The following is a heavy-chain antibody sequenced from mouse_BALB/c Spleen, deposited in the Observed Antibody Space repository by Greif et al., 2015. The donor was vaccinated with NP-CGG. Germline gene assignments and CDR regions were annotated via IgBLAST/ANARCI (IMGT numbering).Heavy chain of an antibody. CDR2: ISSGGSYT. D-gene: IGHD2-1*01. J-gene: IGHJ4*01. V-gene: IGHV5-9-1*01. Sequence: EVKLVESGGGLVKPGVSLKLSCAASGFTFSSYAMSWVRQTPEKRLEWVATISSGGSYTYYPDSVKGRFSISRDNAKNTLYLQMSSLRSEDTAMYYCARDLLRGAMDYWGQGTSVTVSS. CDR1: GFTFSSYA. CDR3: ARDLLRGAMDY.